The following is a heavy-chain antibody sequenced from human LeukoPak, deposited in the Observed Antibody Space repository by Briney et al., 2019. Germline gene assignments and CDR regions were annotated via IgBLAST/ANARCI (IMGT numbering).Heavy chain of an antibody. D-gene: IGHD2-2*01. Sequence: ASVKVSCKASGYTFTSYAMNWVRQAPGQGLEWMGWINTNTGNPTYAQGFTGRFVFSLDTSVSTAYLQISSLKAEDTAVYYCASTKLGYCSSTSCYAGFDPWGQGTLVTVSS. CDR2: INTNTGNP. J-gene: IGHJ5*02. CDR1: GYTFTSYA. V-gene: IGHV7-4-1*02. CDR3: ASTKLGYCSSTSCYAGFDP.